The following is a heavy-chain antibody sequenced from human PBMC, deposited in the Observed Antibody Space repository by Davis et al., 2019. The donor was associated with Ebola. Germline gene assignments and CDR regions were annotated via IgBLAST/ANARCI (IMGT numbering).Heavy chain of an antibody. J-gene: IGHJ6*02. CDR2: ISAYNGNT. CDR3: ASGLRYFDWLNYYYYGMDV. CDR1: GYTFTSYG. V-gene: IGHV1-18*01. D-gene: IGHD3-9*01. Sequence: ASVKVSCKASGYTFTSYGISWVRQAPGQGLEWMGWISAYNGNTNYAQKLQGRVTMTTDTSTSTAYMELGSLRSDDTAVYYCASGLRYFDWLNYYYYGMDVWGQGTTVTVSS.